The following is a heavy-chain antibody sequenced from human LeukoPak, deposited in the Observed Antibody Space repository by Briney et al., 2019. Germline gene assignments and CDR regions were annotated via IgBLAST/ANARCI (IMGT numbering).Heavy chain of an antibody. CDR2: IYTSGST. CDR3: ARDRGYYYDSTEDAFDI. V-gene: IGHV4-4*07. J-gene: IGHJ3*02. CDR1: GGSISIYY. Sequence: SETLSLTCTVSGGSISIYYWSWIRQPAGKGLEWIGRIYTSGSTNYNPSLKSRVTMSVDTSKNQFSLKLSSVTAADTAVYYCARDRGYYYDSTEDAFDIWGQGTMVTVSS. D-gene: IGHD3-22*01.